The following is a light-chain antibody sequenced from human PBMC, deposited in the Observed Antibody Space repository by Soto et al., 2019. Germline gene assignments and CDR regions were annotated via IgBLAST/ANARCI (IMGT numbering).Light chain of an antibody. CDR2: STN. V-gene: IGLV8-61*01. Sequence: QTVVTQEPSFSVSPGGTVTLTCGLSSGSVSTSYYPSWYQQTPGQAPRTLIYSTNTRSSGVPDRFSGSILGNKAALTITGAQADDESDYYCVLYMGSCSHVVFGGGTKLTVL. CDR1: SGSVSTSYY. CDR3: VLYMGSCSHVV. J-gene: IGLJ2*01.